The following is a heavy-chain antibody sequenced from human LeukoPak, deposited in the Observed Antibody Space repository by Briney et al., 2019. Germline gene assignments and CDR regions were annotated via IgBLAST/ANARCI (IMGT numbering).Heavy chain of an antibody. CDR1: GGSISSYY. D-gene: IGHD6-19*01. V-gene: IGHV4-59*08. CDR3: ARHGYSSGWYSPPFDY. CDR2: IYYSGSI. Sequence: SETLSLTCTVSGGSISSYYWSWIRQPPGKGLEWIGYIYYSGSINYNPSLKSRVTISVDTSKNQFSLKLSSVTAADTAVYYCARHGYSSGWYSPPFDYWGQGTLVTVSS. J-gene: IGHJ4*02.